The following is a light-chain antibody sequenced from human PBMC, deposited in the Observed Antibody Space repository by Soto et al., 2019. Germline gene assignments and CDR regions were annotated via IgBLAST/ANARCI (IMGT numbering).Light chain of an antibody. CDR2: GAS. Sequence: EIVMTQSPATLSVSPGERATLSCRASQSISNKLVWYQQKPGQAPRLLIYGASTRATGIPARFSGSGSGTDFTLTISSLEPEDFAVYYCQQRSNWPPFTFGQGTRLEI. J-gene: IGKJ5*01. V-gene: IGKV3-15*01. CDR1: QSISNK. CDR3: QQRSNWPPFT.